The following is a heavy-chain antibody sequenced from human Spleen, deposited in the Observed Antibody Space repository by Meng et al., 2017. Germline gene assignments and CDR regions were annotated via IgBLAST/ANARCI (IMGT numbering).Heavy chain of an antibody. D-gene: IGHD6-19*01. Sequence: QPQLQESGPGLETTSGARSLTCRVSGGSISTSGYYWGWIRQPPGKGLEWIGSIGHSGITYYTPSLKSRVTVSIDTSKCQFSLKLTFVTAADTAVYYCVRSSGWVRTGFDPWGQGTLVTVSS. J-gene: IGHJ5*02. CDR1: GGSISTSGYY. V-gene: IGHV4-39*01. CDR3: VRSSGWVRTGFDP. CDR2: IGHSGIT.